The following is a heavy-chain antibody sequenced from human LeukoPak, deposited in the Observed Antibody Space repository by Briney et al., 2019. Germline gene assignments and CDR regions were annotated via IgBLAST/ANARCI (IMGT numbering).Heavy chain of an antibody. CDR1: GFTLSAYA. CDR2: MSYDGSNK. CDR3: AREGLPPFDY. V-gene: IGHV3-30-3*01. J-gene: IGHJ4*02. Sequence: PGGSLRLSCAASGFTLSAYAMHWVRQAPGKGLEWVAIMSYDGSNKYYADSVKGRFTISRDDSKNTLYLQMNSLRAGDTAVYYCAREGLPPFDYWGQGTLVTVSS.